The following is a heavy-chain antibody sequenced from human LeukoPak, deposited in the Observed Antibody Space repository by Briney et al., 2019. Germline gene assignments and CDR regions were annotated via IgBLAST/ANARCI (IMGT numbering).Heavy chain of an antibody. V-gene: IGHV4-39*07. Sequence: PSETLSLTCTVSGGSVRSSSYFWDWIRQPPGKGLEWIGSIYFNASTYYNPFVKSRATISVDTSKNHFSLRLSSVTAADTAVYYCVRVSHYASGTVKADAFDIWGQGTTVTVSS. CDR1: GGSVRSSSYF. J-gene: IGHJ3*02. CDR2: IYFNAST. CDR3: VRVSHYASGTVKADAFDI. D-gene: IGHD3-10*01.